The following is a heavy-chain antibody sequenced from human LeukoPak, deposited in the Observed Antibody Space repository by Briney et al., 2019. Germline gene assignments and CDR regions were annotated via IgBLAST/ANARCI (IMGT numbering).Heavy chain of an antibody. V-gene: IGHV3-21*01. Sequence: PGGSLRLSCAASGFTFSSYSMNWVRQAPGKGLEWVSSISSSSSYIYYSDSVKGRCTISRDNAKNSLYLPMNSLRAEDTAVYYCARGVTSSSSSTTGDYWGQGTLVTVSS. J-gene: IGHJ4*02. CDR3: ARGVTSSSSSTTGDY. D-gene: IGHD6-6*01. CDR1: GFTFSSYS. CDR2: ISSSSSYI.